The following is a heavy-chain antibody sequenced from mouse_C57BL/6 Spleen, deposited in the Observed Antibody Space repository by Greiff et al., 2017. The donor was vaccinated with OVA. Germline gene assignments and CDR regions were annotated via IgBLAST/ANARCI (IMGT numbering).Heavy chain of an antibody. Sequence: EVQLVESGGGLVQPGGSMKLSCAASGFTFSDAWMDWVRQSPEMGLEWVAEISNKANNHATYYAVSVKGRFTISRDDSKSSVYLQMNSLRAEDSGIYYCTPYWDTAGFAYWGQGALVTVAA. J-gene: IGHJ3*01. CDR2: ISNKANNHAT. V-gene: IGHV6-6*01. CDR1: GFTFSDAW. CDR3: TPYWDTAGFAY. D-gene: IGHD4-1*01.